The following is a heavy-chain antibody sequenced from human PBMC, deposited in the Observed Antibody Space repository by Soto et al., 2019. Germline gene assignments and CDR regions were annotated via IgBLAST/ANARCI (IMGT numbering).Heavy chain of an antibody. D-gene: IGHD4-4*01. CDR1: GFTFSSYA. V-gene: IGHV3-23*01. CDR2: IRGSGGGT. CDR3: ARDSEMATVYGMDV. Sequence: PGGSLRLSCAASGFTFSSYAMSWVRQTPGKGLEWVSDIRGSGGGTYYADSVKGRFTISRDNAKNSLYLQMNSLRAEDTAVYYCARDSEMATVYGMDVWGQGTTVTVSS. J-gene: IGHJ6*02.